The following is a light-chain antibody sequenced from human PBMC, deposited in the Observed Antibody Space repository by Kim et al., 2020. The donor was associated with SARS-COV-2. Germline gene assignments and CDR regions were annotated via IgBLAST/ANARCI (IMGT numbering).Light chain of an antibody. CDR2: NKN. J-gene: IGLJ2*01. V-gene: IGLV3-19*01. CDR3: NSRDSNDNVV. CDR1: IRRSYD. Sequence: VAMGEKVRTTCQGNIRRSYDATWDQHKQGHAPIVVIYNKNHRPSGPPGRFSGSSAGKTASLTIAGTQAGEDADYYSNSRDSNDNVVFGGGTKLTVL.